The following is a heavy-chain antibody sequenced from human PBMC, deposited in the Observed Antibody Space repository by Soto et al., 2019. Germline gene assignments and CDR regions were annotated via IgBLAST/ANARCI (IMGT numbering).Heavy chain of an antibody. D-gene: IGHD6-19*01. CDR3: ATGSARLVIAVAGTINY. V-gene: IGHV1-69*02. CDR2: IIPILGIA. J-gene: IGHJ4*02. Sequence: GASVKVSCKASGGTFSSYTISWVRQAPGQGLKWMGRIIPILGIANYAQKFQGRVTITADKSTSTAYMELSSLRSEDTAVYYCATGSARLVIAVAGTINYRGQGTLVTVSS. CDR1: GGTFSSYT.